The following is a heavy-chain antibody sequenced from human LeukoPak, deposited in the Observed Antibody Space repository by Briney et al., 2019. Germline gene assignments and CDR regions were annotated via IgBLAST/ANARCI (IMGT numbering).Heavy chain of an antibody. CDR3: ARDSPYGDYGD. D-gene: IGHD4-17*01. CDR1: GFTFSSYA. J-gene: IGHJ4*02. CDR2: ISYDGSNK. Sequence: PGGSLRLSCAASGFTFSSYAMHWVRQAPGKGLEWVAVISYDGSNKYYADSVKGRFTISRDNSKNTLYLQMNSLRAEDTAVYYCARDSPYGDYGDWGQGTLVTVSS. V-gene: IGHV3-30-3*01.